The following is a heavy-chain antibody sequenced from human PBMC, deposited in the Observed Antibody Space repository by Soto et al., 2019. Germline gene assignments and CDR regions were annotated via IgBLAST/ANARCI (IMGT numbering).Heavy chain of an antibody. V-gene: IGHV1-24*01. Sequence: ASVKVSCKVSGYTLTELSMHWVRQAPGKGLEWMGGFDPEDGETIYVQKFQGRVTMTEDTSTDTAYMELSSLRSEDTAVYYCATDPGYSYGWSLLTPDYWGQGTLVTVSS. D-gene: IGHD5-18*01. J-gene: IGHJ4*02. CDR2: FDPEDGET. CDR3: ATDPGYSYGWSLLTPDY. CDR1: GYTLTELS.